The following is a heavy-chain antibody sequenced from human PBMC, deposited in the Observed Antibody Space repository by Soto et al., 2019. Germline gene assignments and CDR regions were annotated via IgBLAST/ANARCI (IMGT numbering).Heavy chain of an antibody. V-gene: IGHV1-2*04. Sequence: VASVKVSCKASGYTFTGYYMHWVRQAPGQGLEWMGWINPNSGGTNYAQKFRGWVTMTRDTSISTAYMELSRLRSDDTAVYYCARDTPYYYDSSGFRPYYGMDVWGQGTTVTVSS. CDR3: ARDTPYYYDSSGFRPYYGMDV. D-gene: IGHD3-22*01. J-gene: IGHJ6*02. CDR1: GYTFTGYY. CDR2: INPNSGGT.